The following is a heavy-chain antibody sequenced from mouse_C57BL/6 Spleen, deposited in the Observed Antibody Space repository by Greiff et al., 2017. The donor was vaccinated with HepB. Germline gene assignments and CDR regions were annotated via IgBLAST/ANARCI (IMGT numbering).Heavy chain of an antibody. CDR3: ARPYYGSRGAMDY. D-gene: IGHD1-1*01. V-gene: IGHV5-17*01. CDR1: GFTFSDYG. Sequence: VQLKESGGGLVKPGGSLKLSCAASGFTFSDYGMHWVRQAPEKGLEWVAYISSGSSTIYYADTVKGRFTISRDNAKNTLFLQMTSLRSEDTAMYYCARPYYGSRGAMDYWGQGTSVTVSS. CDR2: ISSGSSTI. J-gene: IGHJ4*01.